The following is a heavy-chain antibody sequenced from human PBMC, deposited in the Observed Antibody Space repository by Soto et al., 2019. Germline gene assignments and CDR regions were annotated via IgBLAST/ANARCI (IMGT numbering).Heavy chain of an antibody. CDR2: INHSGST. V-gene: IGHV4-34*01. J-gene: IGHJ4*02. CDR1: GGSFSGYY. D-gene: IGHD1-20*01. Sequence: PSETLSLTCAVYGGSFSGYYWSWIRQPPGKGLEWIGEINHSGSTNYNPSLKSRVTISVDTSKNQFSLKLSSVTAADTAVYYCARTSRNRYNWNLDYWGQGTLVTVSS. CDR3: ARTSRNRYNWNLDY.